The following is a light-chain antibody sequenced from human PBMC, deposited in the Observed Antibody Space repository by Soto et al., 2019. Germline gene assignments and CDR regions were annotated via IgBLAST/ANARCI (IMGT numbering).Light chain of an antibody. CDR3: GTWDSSLTAGV. CDR2: DNN. Sequence: QSVLTQPPSVPAAPGQKVTISCSGSSSNIGNSYVSWYQQLPGTAPKLLIYDNNKRPSGIPDRFSGSKSGTSATLGITGLQTGDEADYYCGTWDSSLTAGVFGGGTKLTVL. J-gene: IGLJ2*01. V-gene: IGLV1-51*01. CDR1: SSNIGNSY.